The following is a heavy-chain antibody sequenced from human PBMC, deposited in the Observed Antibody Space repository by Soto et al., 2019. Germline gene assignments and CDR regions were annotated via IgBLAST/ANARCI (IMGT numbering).Heavy chain of an antibody. D-gene: IGHD6-13*01. Sequence: GVSLIISCPASGVPFSSSFMHWIRPPPGWGLEWVAVISYDGNNPYYRDSVKGRFTISRDNSKNTLYLEMNNLRAEDTAIYYCAKLRSNSWTQYAFDIWGHGTMVTVSS. J-gene: IGHJ3*02. CDR3: AKLRSNSWTQYAFDI. CDR1: GVPFSSSF. CDR2: ISYDGNNP. V-gene: IGHV3-30*18.